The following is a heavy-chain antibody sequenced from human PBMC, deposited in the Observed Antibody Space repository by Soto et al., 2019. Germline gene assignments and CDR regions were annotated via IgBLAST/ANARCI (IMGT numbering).Heavy chain of an antibody. D-gene: IGHD3-16*01. CDR3: AKGDGGNFDH. Sequence: EVQLLESGGGLVQPGGSLRLSCIASGFSFSNYARIWVRQAPGKGPEWVSSIEISGRATYYADAVKGRFTISRDDSKNAVYLQMNSLRGEDTAAYFCAKGDGGNFDHWGQGSLVTVSS. CDR2: IEISGRAT. CDR1: GFSFSNYA. J-gene: IGHJ4*02. V-gene: IGHV3-23*05.